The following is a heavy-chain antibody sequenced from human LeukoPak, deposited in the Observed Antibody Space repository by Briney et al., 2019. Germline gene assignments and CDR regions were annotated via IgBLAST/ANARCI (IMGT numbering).Heavy chain of an antibody. V-gene: IGHV3-30-3*01. Sequence: PGRSLRLSCAASGFTFSSYAIHWVRRAPGKGLDWVALISSDGTIKSYADSVKGRFTISRDSSTLYLQMDSLRTEDTAVYYCARGSIGTPPPFEYWGQGTLVTVSS. J-gene: IGHJ4*01. D-gene: IGHD2-15*01. CDR2: ISSDGTIK. CDR3: ARGSIGTPPPFEY. CDR1: GFTFSSYA.